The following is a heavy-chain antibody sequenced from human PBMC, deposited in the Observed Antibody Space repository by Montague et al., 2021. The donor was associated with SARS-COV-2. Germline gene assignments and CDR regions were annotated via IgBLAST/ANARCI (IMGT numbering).Heavy chain of an antibody. Sequence: SETLSLTCTVSGASVGSSDWSWIRQSPGKGLEWIGYFSNVGSTDYNPSLKSRVTISRDTSKNQFSLKVRSVTAADTAIYYCARETMTADAFDIWGQGTMVTVSS. CDR2: FSNVGST. CDR1: GASVGSSD. V-gene: IGHV4-59*02. J-gene: IGHJ3*02. D-gene: IGHD1-14*01. CDR3: ARETMTADAFDI.